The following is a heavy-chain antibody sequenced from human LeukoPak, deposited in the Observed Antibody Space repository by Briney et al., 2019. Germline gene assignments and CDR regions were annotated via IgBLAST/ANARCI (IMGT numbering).Heavy chain of an antibody. CDR1: GFTFSSYA. D-gene: IGHD1-1*01. Sequence: GGSLRLSCAASGFTFSSYAMSWVRQAPGKGLEWVSAISGSGGSTYYADSVKGRFTISRDNSKNTLYLQMNSLRAEDTAVYYCAKEMGWYNWNDGGNAFDIWGQGTMVTVSS. CDR2: ISGSGGST. CDR3: AKEMGWYNWNDGGNAFDI. J-gene: IGHJ3*02. V-gene: IGHV3-23*01.